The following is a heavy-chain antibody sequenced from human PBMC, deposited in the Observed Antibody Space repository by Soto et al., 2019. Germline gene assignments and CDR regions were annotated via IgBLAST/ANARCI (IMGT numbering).Heavy chain of an antibody. V-gene: IGHV3-13*01. J-gene: IGHJ4*02. CDR2: IGPTGDT. CDR1: GFNFSIYD. Sequence: EVLLVESGGGLVQPGGSLRLSCTASGFNFSIYDMHWVRQPTGGGLEWVSTIGPTGDTFYLESMKGRFTVSRENAKDSLYLQMNNLKAEDTAIYYCGKAFWGAIDYWGQGSLVTVFS. D-gene: IGHD7-27*01. CDR3: GKAFWGAIDY.